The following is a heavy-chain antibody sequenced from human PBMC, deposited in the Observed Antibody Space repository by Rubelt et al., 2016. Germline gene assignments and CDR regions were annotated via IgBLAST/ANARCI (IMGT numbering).Heavy chain of an antibody. D-gene: IGHD1/OR15-1a*01. CDR1: GYTFTSHY. CDR2: NNPSGGST. CDR3: ARNNIIRGNDAFDI. V-gene: IGHV1-46*03. J-gene: IGHJ3*02. Sequence: QVQLVQSGAEVKKPGASVKVSCKASGYTFTSHYMHWVRQAPGQGLEWMGINNPSGGSTSYAQKSKGGVPLTRDRSPGAGYMGLSSLGSEDTAVYYCARNNIIRGNDAFDIWGQGTMVTVSS.